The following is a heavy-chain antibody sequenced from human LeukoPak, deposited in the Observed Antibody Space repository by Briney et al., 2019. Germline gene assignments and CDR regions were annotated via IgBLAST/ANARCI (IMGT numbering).Heavy chain of an antibody. Sequence: SETLSLTCTVSGGSVSSYYWSWIRQFPGKGLELIGYIYFSGSTSYNPSLESRVTISLDTSQNQFSLKLSSVTAADTAVYFCARGGYTTAYYYFDYWGQGTLVTVSS. CDR2: IYFSGST. CDR3: ARGGYTTAYYYFDY. D-gene: IGHD3-9*01. J-gene: IGHJ4*02. V-gene: IGHV4-59*08. CDR1: GGSVSSYY.